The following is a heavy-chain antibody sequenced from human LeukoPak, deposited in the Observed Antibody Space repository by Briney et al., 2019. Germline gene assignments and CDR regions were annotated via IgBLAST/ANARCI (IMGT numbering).Heavy chain of an antibody. CDR1: GFTFSKYW. V-gene: IGHV3-74*01. CDR3: ASGELDSLYYFDY. D-gene: IGHD1-1*01. Sequence: PGGSLRLSCAASGFTFSKYWMHWVRQAPGKVLVWVSRIHTDGISTTYADSVKGRFTISRDNAKNTLYLQMNSLRAEDTALYYCASGELDSLYYFDYWGQGTLVTVSS. J-gene: IGHJ4*02. CDR2: IHTDGIST.